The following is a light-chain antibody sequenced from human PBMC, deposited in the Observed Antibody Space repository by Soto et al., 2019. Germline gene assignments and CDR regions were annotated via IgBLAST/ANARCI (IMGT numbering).Light chain of an antibody. CDR2: DTS. J-gene: IGLJ2*01. CDR1: TGAVTSGHY. CDR3: LLSYSGARPLV. Sequence: QAVVTQEPSLTVSPGGTVTLTCGSSTGAVTSGHYPYWFQQKPGQAPRTLIYDTSNKHSWTPARFSGSLLGGKAALTLSGAQPEDEAEYYCLLSYSGARPLVFGGGTTLTVL. V-gene: IGLV7-46*01.